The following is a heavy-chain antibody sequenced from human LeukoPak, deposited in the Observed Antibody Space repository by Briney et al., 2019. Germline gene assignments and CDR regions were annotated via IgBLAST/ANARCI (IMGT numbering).Heavy chain of an antibody. Sequence: GRSLRLSCTASGFTFDNYAMYWVRQAPGKGLEWVSGVSWNSGSIAYADSVKGRFTISRDDAKNSLYLQMNSLRAEDTAVYYCAKDLEAKEPLDAFDIWGQGTMVTVSS. CDR2: VSWNSGSI. J-gene: IGHJ3*02. V-gene: IGHV3-9*01. CDR1: GFTFDNYA. CDR3: AKDLEAKEPLDAFDI. D-gene: IGHD3-3*01.